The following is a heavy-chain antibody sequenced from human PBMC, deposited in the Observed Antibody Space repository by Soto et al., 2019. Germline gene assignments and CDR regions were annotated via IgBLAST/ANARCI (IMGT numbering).Heavy chain of an antibody. J-gene: IGHJ4*02. CDR1: GGSMTTYY. D-gene: IGHD3-10*01. Sequence: PSETLSLTCTVSGGSMTTYYWSWIRQPPGKGLDWIGYIHYSGSTSYNPSLKSRVTISVDTSKNQFSLKLSSVTAADTAVYYCARRGTYYGSGSYYNSYYFDYWSQGTLVTVSS. CDR2: IHYSGST. CDR3: ARRGTYYGSGSYYNSYYFDY. V-gene: IGHV4-59*08.